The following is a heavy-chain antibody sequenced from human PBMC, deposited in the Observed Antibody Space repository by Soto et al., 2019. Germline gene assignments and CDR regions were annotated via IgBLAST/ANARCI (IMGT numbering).Heavy chain of an antibody. D-gene: IGHD3-10*01. V-gene: IGHV3-48*01. Sequence: GGSLRLSCAASEFTFSTYSMNWVRQAPGKGLEWVSYISSTISTMYYADSVKGRFTISRDNAKNSLYLQMNSLRAEDTAVYYCARVLLSAHYYHYYYMDVWGKGTTVTVSS. CDR2: ISSTISTM. CDR1: EFTFSTYS. J-gene: IGHJ6*03. CDR3: ARVLLSAHYYHYYYMDV.